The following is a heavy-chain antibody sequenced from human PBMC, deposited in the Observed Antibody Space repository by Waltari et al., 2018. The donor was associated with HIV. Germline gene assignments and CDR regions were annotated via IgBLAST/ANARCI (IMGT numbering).Heavy chain of an antibody. J-gene: IGHJ4*02. CDR2: IYYSGST. V-gene: IGHV4-39*01. CDR3: ARHEKSGREYSSSTVMY. CDR1: GGSISSSSYY. D-gene: IGHD6-6*01. Sequence: QLQLQESGPGLVKPSETLSLTCTVSGGSISSSSYYWGWIRQPPGKGLEWIGSIYYSGSTYYNPSLKSRVTISVDTSKNQFSLKLSSVTAADTAVYYCARHEKSGREYSSSTVMYWGQGTLVTVSS.